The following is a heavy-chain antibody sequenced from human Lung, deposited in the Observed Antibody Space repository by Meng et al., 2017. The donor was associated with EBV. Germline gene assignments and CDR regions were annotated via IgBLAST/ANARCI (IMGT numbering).Heavy chain of an antibody. V-gene: IGHV1-46*01. CDR3: ARGLAVGEIYGLDV. CDR2: IYPSGGST. Sequence: QVQLVQSGAEVIRPGASVKISCNASGYTFTTYYIHWVRQAPGQGLEWMGLIYPSGGSTRDAQKFQGRVTMTRDTSTSTVYMELSSLKSDDTAVYYCARGLAVGEIYGLDVWGQGTTVTVFS. D-gene: IGHD6-19*01. CDR1: GYTFTTYY. J-gene: IGHJ6*02.